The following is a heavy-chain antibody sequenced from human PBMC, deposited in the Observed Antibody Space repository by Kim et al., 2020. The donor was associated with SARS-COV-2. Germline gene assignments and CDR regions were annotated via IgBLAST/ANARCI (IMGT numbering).Heavy chain of an antibody. J-gene: IGHJ4*02. V-gene: IGHV4-34*01. Sequence: SETLSLTCAVYGGSFSGYYWSWIRQPPGKGLEWIGEINHSGSTNYNPSLKSRVTISVDTSKNQFSLKLSSVTAADTAVYYCARGHDFWSGYGTPIRTYFDYWGQGTLVTVSS. CDR2: INHSGST. D-gene: IGHD3-3*01. CDR1: GGSFSGYY. CDR3: ARGHDFWSGYGTPIRTYFDY.